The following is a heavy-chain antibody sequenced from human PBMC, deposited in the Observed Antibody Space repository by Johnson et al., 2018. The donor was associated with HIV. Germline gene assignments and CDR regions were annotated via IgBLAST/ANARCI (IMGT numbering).Heavy chain of an antibody. CDR1: DFTVSGNY. CDR3: ARSPETGDRLWRAFDI. V-gene: IGHV3-53*01. D-gene: IGHD4-17*01. Sequence: VQLVESGGGLIQPGGSLRLSCAASDFTVSGNYMSWVRQAPGKGLEWVSLIHSGGTTFYADSVRGRFTISRDSSKNTLYLQMQSLRVEDTAVYYCARSPETGDRLWRAFDIWGHGTMVTVSS. CDR2: IHSGGTT. J-gene: IGHJ3*02.